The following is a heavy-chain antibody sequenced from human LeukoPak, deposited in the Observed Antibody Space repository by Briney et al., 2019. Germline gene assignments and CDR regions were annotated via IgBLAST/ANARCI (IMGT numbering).Heavy chain of an antibody. CDR3: ARDRFLSGAARWGGGDFDY. Sequence: ASVKVSCKASGYTFTSYGISWVRQAPGQGLEWMGWISAYNGNTNYAQKLQGRVTMTTDTSTSTAYMELRSLRSDDTAVYYCARDRFLSGAARWGGGDFDYWGQGTLVTVSS. J-gene: IGHJ4*02. CDR2: ISAYNGNT. CDR1: GYTFTSYG. V-gene: IGHV1-18*01. D-gene: IGHD6-6*01.